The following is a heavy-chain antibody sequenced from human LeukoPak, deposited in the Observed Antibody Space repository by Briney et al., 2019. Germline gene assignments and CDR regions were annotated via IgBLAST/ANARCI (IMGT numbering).Heavy chain of an antibody. CDR2: IYYSGST. V-gene: IGHV4-59*12. CDR1: GGSISSYY. D-gene: IGHD3-10*01. CDR3: ARGVDYYGV. J-gene: IGHJ4*02. Sequence: PSETLSLTCTVSGGSISSYYWSWIRQPPGKGLEWIGSIYYSGSTYYNPSLKSRVTISVDTSKNQFSLKLSSVTAADTAVYYCARGVDYYGVWGQGTLVTVSS.